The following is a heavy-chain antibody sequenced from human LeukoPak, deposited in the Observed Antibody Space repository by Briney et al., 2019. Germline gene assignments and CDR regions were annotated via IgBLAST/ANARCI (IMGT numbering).Heavy chain of an antibody. V-gene: IGHV1-46*01. CDR2: INPSGGST. CDR1: GYTFTNYH. CDR3: ARAKTNDYGDYRPQFDP. J-gene: IGHJ5*02. Sequence: ASVKVSCKASGYTFTNYHMHWVRQAPGQWLEWMGIINPSGGSTSYAQKFQGRVTMTRDTSTSTVNMELSSLRSEDTAVYYYARAKTNDYGDYRPQFDPWGQGTLVTVSS. D-gene: IGHD4-17*01.